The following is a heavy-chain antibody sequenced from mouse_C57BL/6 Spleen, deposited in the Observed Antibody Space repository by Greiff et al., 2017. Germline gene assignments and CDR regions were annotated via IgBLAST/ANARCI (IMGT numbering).Heavy chain of an antibody. Sequence: EVKLVESGGGLVKPGGSLKLSCAASGFTFSSYTMSWVRQTPEKRLEWVATISGGGGNTYYPDRVKGRFTISRDNAKNTLYLQMSSLRSEDTALYYCARLPYDYDGPNYFDYWGQGTTLTVSS. J-gene: IGHJ2*01. CDR3: ARLPYDYDGPNYFDY. V-gene: IGHV5-9*01. D-gene: IGHD2-4*01. CDR2: ISGGGGNT. CDR1: GFTFSSYT.